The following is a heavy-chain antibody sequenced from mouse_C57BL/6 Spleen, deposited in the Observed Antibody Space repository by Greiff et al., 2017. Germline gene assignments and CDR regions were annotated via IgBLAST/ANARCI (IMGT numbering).Heavy chain of an antibody. J-gene: IGHJ1*03. D-gene: IGHD1-1*01. CDR1: GFTFSSYA. V-gene: IGHV5-9-1*02. CDR3: TRDNYYYGSGYFDV. Sequence: DVHLVESGEGLVKPGGSLKLSCAASGFTFSSYAMSWVRQTPEKRLEWVAYISSGGDYIYYADTVKGRFTISRDNARNTLYLQMSSLKSEDTARYYCTRDNYYYGSGYFDVWGTGTTVTVSS. CDR2: ISSGGDYI.